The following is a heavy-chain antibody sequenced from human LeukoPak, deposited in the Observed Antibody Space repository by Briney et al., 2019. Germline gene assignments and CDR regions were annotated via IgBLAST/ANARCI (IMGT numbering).Heavy chain of an antibody. V-gene: IGHV3-30*01. CDR1: GFTFGSYA. CDR3: ARDLEDGYSTFDY. Sequence: PGGSLRLSCAVSGFTFGSYAMHWVREAPGKGPEWVAVISYDGSNKYYADSVKGRFTISRDNSKNTLYLQMNSLRAEDTAVYYCARDLEDGYSTFDYWGQGTLVTVSS. CDR2: ISYDGSNK. J-gene: IGHJ4*02. D-gene: IGHD5-24*01.